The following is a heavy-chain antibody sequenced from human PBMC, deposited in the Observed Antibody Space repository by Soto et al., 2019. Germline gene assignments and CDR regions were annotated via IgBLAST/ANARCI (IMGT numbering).Heavy chain of an antibody. CDR1: GYTFTNYG. Sequence: QVQLVQSGVEVKKPGASVKVSCKASGYTFTNYGITWVRQAPGQGLEWMGWINPYNGNTNYAQKIQGRVTMTSDTSTSTAYMEVRSLRSDDTAVYYRARGSDYLGWWGQGTLVTVSS. V-gene: IGHV1-18*01. D-gene: IGHD3-9*01. J-gene: IGHJ4*02. CDR2: INPYNGNT. CDR3: ARGSDYLGW.